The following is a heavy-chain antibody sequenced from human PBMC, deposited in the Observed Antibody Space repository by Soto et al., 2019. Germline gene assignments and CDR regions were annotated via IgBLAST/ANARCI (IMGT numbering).Heavy chain of an antibody. CDR1: GFTFSSYG. J-gene: IGHJ5*02. D-gene: IGHD2-15*01. CDR3: ARKDDTLVGNWFDP. CDR2: IWYDGSNK. Sequence: PGGSLRLSCAASGFTFSSYGMHWVRQAPGKGLEWVAVIWYDGSNKYYADSVKGRFTISRDNSKNTLYLQMNSLRAEDTAVYYCARKDDTLVGNWFDPWGQGTLVTVSS. V-gene: IGHV3-33*01.